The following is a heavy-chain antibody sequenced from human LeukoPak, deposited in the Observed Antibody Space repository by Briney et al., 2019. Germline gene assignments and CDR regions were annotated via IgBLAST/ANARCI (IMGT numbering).Heavy chain of an antibody. CDR1: GGSFSGYY. Sequence: SETLSLTCAVYGGSFSGYYWSWIRQPPGKGLEWIGEINHIGDTNYNPSLKSRVTISADTSKNQFSLKLSSVTAADTAVYYCARGNRRLGYYGSGSRLPFDYWGQGTLVTVSS. CDR3: ARGNRRLGYYGSGSRLPFDY. D-gene: IGHD3-10*01. CDR2: INHIGDT. J-gene: IGHJ4*02. V-gene: IGHV4-34*01.